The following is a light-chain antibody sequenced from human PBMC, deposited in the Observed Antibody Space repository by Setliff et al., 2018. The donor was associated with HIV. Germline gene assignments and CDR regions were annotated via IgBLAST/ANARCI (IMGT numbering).Light chain of an antibody. Sequence: QSVLTQPPSASGTPGQSVTISCFGSSSNIGINTVSWYQQVPGAAPKLFIHTDNQRPSGVPHRFSGSKSGTSASLVISGLQSEDEADYHCATLDDSLTAVVFGGGTKVTVL. J-gene: IGLJ2*01. CDR1: SSNIGINT. CDR2: TDN. CDR3: ATLDDSLTAVV. V-gene: IGLV1-44*01.